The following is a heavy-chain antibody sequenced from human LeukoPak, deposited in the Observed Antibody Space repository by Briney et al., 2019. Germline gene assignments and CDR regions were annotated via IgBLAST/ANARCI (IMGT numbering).Heavy chain of an antibody. CDR3: AKVLHPYSSNWEFDY. V-gene: IGHV1-69*01. Sequence: SVKVSCKASGGTFSSYAISWVRQAPGQGLEWMGGIIPIFGTANYAQKFQGRVTITADESTSTAYMELSSLRAADTALYYCAKVLHPYSSNWEFDYWGQGTLVTVSS. CDR2: IIPIFGTA. J-gene: IGHJ4*02. CDR1: GGTFSSYA. D-gene: IGHD6-13*01.